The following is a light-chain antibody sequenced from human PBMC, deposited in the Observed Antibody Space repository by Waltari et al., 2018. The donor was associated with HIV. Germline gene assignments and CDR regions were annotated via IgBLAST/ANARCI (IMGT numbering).Light chain of an antibody. CDR2: GAY. Sequence: EIVMTQSPDTLSVFPGERVTLSCRASQSVGSNLAWYQQKPGQAPRLIIYGAYNRATGVPARFSGSGSGTEFTLTISSLHSEDFAVYYCQQYNNWPPLTFGPGTKVDIK. CDR1: QSVGSN. J-gene: IGKJ3*01. CDR3: QQYNNWPPLT. V-gene: IGKV3-15*01.